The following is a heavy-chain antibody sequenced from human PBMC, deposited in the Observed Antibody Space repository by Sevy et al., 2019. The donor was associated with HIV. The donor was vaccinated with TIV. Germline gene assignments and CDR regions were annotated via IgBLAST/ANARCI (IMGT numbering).Heavy chain of an antibody. J-gene: IGHJ4*02. D-gene: IGHD4-17*01. CDR2: IWFDGSNT. Sequence: GGSLRLSCAASGFTFSSYGMHWVRQAPGKGLEWVALIWFDGSNTYYADSVKGRFTISRDIAKNTLHLQMNSLRGEVTAVYYCARDLEFYDNGDYGPAFMPDYWGQRTLVTVSS. CDR1: GFTFSSYG. CDR3: ARDLEFYDNGDYGPAFMPDY. V-gene: IGHV3-33*01.